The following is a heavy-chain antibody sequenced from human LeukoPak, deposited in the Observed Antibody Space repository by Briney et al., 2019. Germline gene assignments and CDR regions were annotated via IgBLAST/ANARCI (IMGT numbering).Heavy chain of an antibody. V-gene: IGHV3-7*01. CDR1: GFTFSSYW. J-gene: IGHJ3*02. CDR3: ARVVVGASEISYDAFDI. D-gene: IGHD1-26*01. Sequence: GGSLRLSCAASGFTFSSYWMSWVRQAPGKGLEWVANIKQDGSEKYYVDSVKGRFTISRDNAKNSLYLQMNSLRAEDTAVHYCARVVVGASEISYDAFDIWGQGTMVTVSS. CDR2: IKQDGSEK.